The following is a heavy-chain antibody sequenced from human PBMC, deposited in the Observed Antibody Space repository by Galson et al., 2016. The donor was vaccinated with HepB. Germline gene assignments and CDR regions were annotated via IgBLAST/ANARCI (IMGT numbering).Heavy chain of an antibody. V-gene: IGHV3-74*01. CDR1: GFTFRTYW. CDR2: INSDLSST. Sequence: SLRLSCAASGFTFRTYWMHWVRQAPGKGLVWVSRINSDLSSTSYADSVKGRFTISSDNAKNTLSLQMNSLRAEDTAVYYCAREVTDDSSGYYYVGWDYWGQGTLVTVSS. CDR3: AREVTDDSSGYYYVGWDY. D-gene: IGHD3-22*01. J-gene: IGHJ4*02.